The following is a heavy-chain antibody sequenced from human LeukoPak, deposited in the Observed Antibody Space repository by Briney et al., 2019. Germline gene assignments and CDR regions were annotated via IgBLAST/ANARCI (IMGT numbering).Heavy chain of an antibody. D-gene: IGHD3-22*01. CDR3: ARGNTMIVVADLWPSYYFDY. CDR2: IYYSGST. CDR1: GGSISSSSYY. J-gene: IGHJ4*02. Sequence: PSETLSLTCTVSGGSISSSSYYWGWIRQPPGKGLEWIGSIYYSGSTYYNPSLKSRVTISVDTSKNQFSLKLSSVTAADTAVYYCARGNTMIVVADLWPSYYFDYWGQGTLVTVSS. V-gene: IGHV4-39*01.